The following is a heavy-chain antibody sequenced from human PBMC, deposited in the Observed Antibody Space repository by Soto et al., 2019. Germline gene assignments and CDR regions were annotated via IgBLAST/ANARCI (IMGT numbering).Heavy chain of an antibody. J-gene: IGHJ5*02. CDR1: GGSISSGGYY. D-gene: IGHD5-12*01. CDR2: IYYSGST. V-gene: IGHV4-31*03. CDR3: AREEGGGYDHRWFDP. Sequence: QVQLQEWGTGPVKPSQTLSLTCTVSGGSISSGGYYWSWIRRHPGKGLEWIGYIYYSGSTYYNPSLKSRVTISVDTSKNQFSLKLSSVTAADTAVYYCAREEGGGYDHRWFDPWGQGTLVTVSS.